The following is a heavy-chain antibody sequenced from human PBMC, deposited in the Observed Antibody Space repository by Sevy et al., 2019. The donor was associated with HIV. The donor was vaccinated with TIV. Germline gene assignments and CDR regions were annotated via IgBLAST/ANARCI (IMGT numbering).Heavy chain of an antibody. J-gene: IGHJ6*02. CDR2: ISSSSSTI. V-gene: IGHV3-48*01. CDR3: ASPYCSSTSCYRLSTWGVYGMDV. CDR1: GFTFSSYS. D-gene: IGHD2-2*01. Sequence: GESLKISCAASGFTFSSYSMNWVRQAPGKGLEWVSYISSSSSTIYYADCVKGRFTISRDNAKNSLYLQMNSLRAEDTAVYYCASPYCSSTSCYRLSTWGVYGMDVWGQGTTVTVSS.